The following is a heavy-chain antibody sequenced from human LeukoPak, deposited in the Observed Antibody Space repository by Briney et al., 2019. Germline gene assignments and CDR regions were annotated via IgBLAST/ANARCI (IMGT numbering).Heavy chain of an antibody. V-gene: IGHV3-7*01. Sequence: PGGSLRLCCVVSGFTFASSWMTWVRQAAGKGLEWVANIKEDGSEKHYVDSVKGRFTISRDNAKNSLYLQMNSLRAEDTAVYYCAREPGIGYAFDIWGQGTMVTVSS. CDR3: AREPGIGYAFDI. D-gene: IGHD3-10*01. CDR2: IKEDGSEK. J-gene: IGHJ3*02. CDR1: GFTFASSW.